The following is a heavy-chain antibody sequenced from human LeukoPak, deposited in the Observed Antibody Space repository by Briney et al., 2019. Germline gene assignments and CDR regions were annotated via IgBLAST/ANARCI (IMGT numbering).Heavy chain of an antibody. CDR3: ARYSFGVAMAGFDF. CDR1: GYTFTTYG. D-gene: IGHD3-3*01. CDR2: INAYNANT. J-gene: IGHJ4*02. V-gene: IGHV1-18*01. Sequence: GASVKVSCKASGYTFTTYGFTWVRQAPGQGLEWMGWINAYNANTNYAQRLQGRVTMTTETSTNTAYMELRSLRSDDTAVYYCARYSFGVAMAGFDFWGQGTLVTVSS.